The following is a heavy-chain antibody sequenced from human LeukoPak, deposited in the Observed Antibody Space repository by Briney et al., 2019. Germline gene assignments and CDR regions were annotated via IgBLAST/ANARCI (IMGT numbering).Heavy chain of an antibody. V-gene: IGHV1-8*03. J-gene: IGHJ5*02. D-gene: IGHD6-19*01. CDR1: GYTFTSYD. CDR2: MNPNSGNT. Sequence: ASVKVSCKASGYTFTSYDINWVRQATGQGLEWKGWMNPNSGNTGYAQKFQGRVTITRNTSISTAYMELSSLRSEDTAVYYCARGDHIAVAGRDWFDPWGQGTLVTVSS. CDR3: ARGDHIAVAGRDWFDP.